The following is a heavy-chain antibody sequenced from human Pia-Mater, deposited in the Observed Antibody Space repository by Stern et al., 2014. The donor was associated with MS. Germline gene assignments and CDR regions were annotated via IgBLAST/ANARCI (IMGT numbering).Heavy chain of an antibody. CDR3: ARDLTAGAPAGAFDT. CDR1: GVTFSNYG. V-gene: IGHV3-30-3*01. J-gene: IGHJ3*02. Sequence: MQLVESGGGVVQPGRSLRLSCAASGVTFSNYGMHWVRQAPGKGLEWVAVISYDGSNKYYADSVKGRFTISRDNSKNTLNLQMNSLRAEDTAVYFCARDLTAGAPAGAFDTWGQGTMVTVSS. CDR2: ISYDGSNK. D-gene: IGHD2-21*02.